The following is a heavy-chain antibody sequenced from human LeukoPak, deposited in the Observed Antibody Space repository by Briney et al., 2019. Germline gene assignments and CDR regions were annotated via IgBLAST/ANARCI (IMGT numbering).Heavy chain of an antibody. D-gene: IGHD2-2*01. CDR3: AKADESSKGDAFHV. Sequence: GGSLRLSCAASGFTFHASSMRWVRQAPGKGLEWVSLISGDGGTTYYADSVKGRFTISRDNSKSSLYLQMNSLTTEDTALYYCAKADESSKGDAFHVWGQGTMVTVSS. CDR2: ISGDGGTT. J-gene: IGHJ3*01. V-gene: IGHV3-43*02. CDR1: GFTFHASS.